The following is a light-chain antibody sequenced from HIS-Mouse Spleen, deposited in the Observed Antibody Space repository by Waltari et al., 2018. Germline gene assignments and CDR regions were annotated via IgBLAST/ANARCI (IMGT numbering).Light chain of an antibody. CDR3: YSTDSSGNHRRV. CDR2: EDS. Sequence: VSPGQTARITCSGDALPKKYAYWYQQKSGQAPVLVIYEDSKRPSAIPESFSGSSSGTMATLTISGAQVEDEAVYYCYSTDSSGNHRRVFGGGTKLTVL. CDR1: ALPKKY. J-gene: IGLJ3*02. V-gene: IGLV3-10*01.